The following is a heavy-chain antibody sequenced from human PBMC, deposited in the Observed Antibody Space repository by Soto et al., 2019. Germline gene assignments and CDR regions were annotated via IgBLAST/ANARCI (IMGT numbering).Heavy chain of an antibody. J-gene: IGHJ5*02. V-gene: IGHV3-30-3*01. CDR2: ISYDGSNR. Sequence: PGGSLRLSCAASGFTFSTYAMHWVRQAPGKGLEWVAVISYDGSNRKYADSVRGRFTISRDNSNNTLSLQMNSLRPDDTAIYYCARDPLVHSSGWYAANWFDPWGQGTLVTVSS. CDR3: ARDPLVHSSGWYAANWFDP. D-gene: IGHD6-19*01. CDR1: GFTFSTYA.